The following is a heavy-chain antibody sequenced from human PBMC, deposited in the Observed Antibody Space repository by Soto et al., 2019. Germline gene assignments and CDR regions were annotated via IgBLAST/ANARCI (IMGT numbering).Heavy chain of an antibody. CDR1: FVSISGSY. CDR3: ARSVAVPGENIDY. Sequence: SETLSLTCSVSFVSISGSYWSWIRQSPGKGLEWLGYFYYTGSTNYSPSLRSRVSISVDTSKNEFSLRLSSVTAADTAVYFCARSVAVPGENIDYWGQGTKVTVSS. V-gene: IGHV4-59*01. J-gene: IGHJ4*02. D-gene: IGHD6-19*01. CDR2: FYYTGST.